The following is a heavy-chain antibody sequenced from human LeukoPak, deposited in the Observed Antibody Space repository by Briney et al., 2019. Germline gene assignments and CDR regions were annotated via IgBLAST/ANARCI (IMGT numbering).Heavy chain of an antibody. V-gene: IGHV1-2*02. J-gene: IGHJ3*02. CDR2: INPNSGGT. D-gene: IGHD3-22*01. Sequence: ASVKVSCKASGYTFTCYYMHWVRQAPGQGLEWMGWINPNSGGTNYAQKFQGRVTMTRDTSISTAYMELSRLRSDDTAVYYCARGSGIVVVSAAFDIWGQGTMVTVS. CDR3: ARGSGIVVVSAAFDI. CDR1: GYTFTCYY.